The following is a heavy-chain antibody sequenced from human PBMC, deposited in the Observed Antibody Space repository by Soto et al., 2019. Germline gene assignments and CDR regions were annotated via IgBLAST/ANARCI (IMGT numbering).Heavy chain of an antibody. CDR3: AKDLIRGDGYIDFDY. D-gene: IGHD3-10*01. J-gene: IGHJ4*02. Sequence: LRLSCAPSGFTFSNYAMFWVRQAPGKGLEWVSTIFAGGGSTYYADSVKGRFTISRDNSKNILFLQMDSLRAEDTAVYFCAKDLIRGDGYIDFDYWGQGTLVTVSS. CDR2: IFAGGGST. V-gene: IGHV3-23*01. CDR1: GFTFSNYA.